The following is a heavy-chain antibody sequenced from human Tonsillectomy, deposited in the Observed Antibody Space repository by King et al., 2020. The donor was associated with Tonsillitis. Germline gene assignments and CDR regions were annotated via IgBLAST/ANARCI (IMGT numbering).Heavy chain of an antibody. Sequence: VQLQESGPGLVKPSETLSLTCTVSGGSISSYYWSWIRQPPGKGLEWIGYIYYSGSTNYNPSLKSRVTISVDTSKNQFSLKLSSVTAADTAVYYCARLIAAAWCFDYWGQGTLVTVSS. V-gene: IGHV4-59*08. J-gene: IGHJ4*02. D-gene: IGHD6-13*01. CDR2: IYYSGST. CDR3: ARLIAAAWCFDY. CDR1: GGSISSYY.